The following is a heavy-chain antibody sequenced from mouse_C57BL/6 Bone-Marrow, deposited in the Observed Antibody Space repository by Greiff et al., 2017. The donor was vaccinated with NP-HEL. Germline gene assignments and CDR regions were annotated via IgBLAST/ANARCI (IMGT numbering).Heavy chain of an antibody. V-gene: IGHV5-6*01. CDR2: ISSGGSYT. Sequence: EVKLVESGGDLVKPGGSLKLSCAASGFTFSSYGMSWVRQTPEKRLEWVATISSGGSYTYYTDSVKGRFTISRDNAKNTIYLQMSSLKSEDTAMYYSAIQDYEYEGGEALDYWGQGTSVTVSS. J-gene: IGHJ4*01. CDR1: GFTFSSYG. D-gene: IGHD2-4*01. CDR3: AIQDYEYEGGEALDY.